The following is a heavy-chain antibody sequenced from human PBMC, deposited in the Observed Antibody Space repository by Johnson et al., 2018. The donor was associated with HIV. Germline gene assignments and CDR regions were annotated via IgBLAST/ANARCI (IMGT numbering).Heavy chain of an antibody. J-gene: IGHJ3*02. CDR1: GFTFSSYG. D-gene: IGHD1-26*01. CDR2: IWYDGSNK. Sequence: QVHLVEFGGGVVRPGRYLRLSCAASGFTFSSYGIHWVRQAPGKVLEWVAVIWYDGSNKYYADSVKVRFTISRDNSKNTLYLQMNSLRAEDTAVYYCAILPEWELSREVFDIWGQGTMVTVSS. CDR3: AILPEWELSREVFDI. V-gene: IGHV3-33*01.